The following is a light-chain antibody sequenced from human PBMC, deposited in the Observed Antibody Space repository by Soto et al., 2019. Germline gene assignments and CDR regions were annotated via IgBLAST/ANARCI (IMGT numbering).Light chain of an antibody. CDR2: TAT. Sequence: DIQMTQSPSSLSASVGDTITITCRASQNIRSYLNWYQQKSGKAPNLLIYTATTLQSEVPSRFSGSGSETDFTLTISSLEPEDFATYYCQQSYSAPPWTLGPGTKVEMK. CDR1: QNIRSY. J-gene: IGKJ1*01. CDR3: QQSYSAPPWT. V-gene: IGKV1-39*01.